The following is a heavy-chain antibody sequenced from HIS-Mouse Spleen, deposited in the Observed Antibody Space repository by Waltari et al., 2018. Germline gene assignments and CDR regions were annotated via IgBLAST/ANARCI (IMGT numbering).Heavy chain of an antibody. D-gene: IGHD6-6*01. V-gene: IGHV4-39*07. J-gene: IGHJ4*02. CDR3: ASRYSSSSQFGY. Sequence: QLQLQESGPGLVKPSETLSLTCTVSGGSISSSSYYWGWIRQPPGKGLEWIGSIYYSGRTYYNPSLKSRVTISVDTSKNQFSLKLGSVTAADTAVYYCASRYSSSSQFGYWGQGTLVTVSS. CDR2: IYYSGRT. CDR1: GGSISSSSYY.